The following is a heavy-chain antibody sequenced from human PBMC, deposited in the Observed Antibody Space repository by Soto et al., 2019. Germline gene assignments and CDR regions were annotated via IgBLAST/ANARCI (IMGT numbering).Heavy chain of an antibody. CDR3: AKDSAWSLDY. Sequence: QVQLVESGGGVVQPGRSLRLSCAASGFTFSSYGMQRVRQAPGKGLEWVAVISYDGSNKYYADSVKGRFTISRDNSKNTLYLQMNSLRAEDTAVYYCAKDSAWSLDYWGQGTLVTVSS. V-gene: IGHV3-30*18. D-gene: IGHD1-1*01. CDR2: ISYDGSNK. J-gene: IGHJ4*02. CDR1: GFTFSSYG.